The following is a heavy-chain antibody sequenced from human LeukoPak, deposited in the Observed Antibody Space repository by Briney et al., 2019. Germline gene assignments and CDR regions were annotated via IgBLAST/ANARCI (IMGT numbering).Heavy chain of an antibody. D-gene: IGHD1-1*01. Sequence: SETLSLTCTVSGGSISSYYWSWIRQPPGKGLEWIGYIYYSGSTNYNPSLKSRVTISVDTSKNQFSLKLSSVTAADTAVYYCARLNTGDWNGGPDFDYWGQGTLVTVSS. V-gene: IGHV4-59*08. CDR3: ARLNTGDWNGGPDFDY. J-gene: IGHJ4*02. CDR1: GGSISSYY. CDR2: IYYSGST.